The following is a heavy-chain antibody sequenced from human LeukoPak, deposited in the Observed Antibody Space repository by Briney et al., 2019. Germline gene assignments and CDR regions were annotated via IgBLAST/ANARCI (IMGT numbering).Heavy chain of an antibody. D-gene: IGHD5-24*01. CDR1: GGSINNTLFY. J-gene: IGHJ3*02. Sequence: PSETLSLTCTVSGGSINNTLFYWGWIRQPPGEGLEWIGTVYYDGINYSSPSLKSRVATSVDTSKNQFSLRLSSVTAADTAVYYCASRESRDGYSPIWGQGTMVTVSS. CDR2: VYYDGIN. V-gene: IGHV4-39*07. CDR3: ASRESRDGYSPI.